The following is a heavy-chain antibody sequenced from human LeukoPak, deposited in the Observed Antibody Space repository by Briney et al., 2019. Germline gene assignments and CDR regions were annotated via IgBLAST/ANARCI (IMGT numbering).Heavy chain of an antibody. Sequence: SETLSLTCTVSGGSISSHYWSWIRQPVGKGLEWIGHVYTSGSTNYNPSLKSRVTMSVDTSKNQFSLKLSSVTAADTAVYYCARGLAAAGKKYMDVWGKGTTVTVSS. CDR2: VYTSGST. J-gene: IGHJ6*03. V-gene: IGHV4-4*07. D-gene: IGHD6-13*01. CDR1: GGSISSHY. CDR3: ARGLAAAGKKYMDV.